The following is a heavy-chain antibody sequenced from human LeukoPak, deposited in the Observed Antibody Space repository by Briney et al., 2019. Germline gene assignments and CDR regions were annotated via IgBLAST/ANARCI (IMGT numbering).Heavy chain of an antibody. Sequence: ASVKVSCKASGGTFSNYALSWVRQAPGQGLEWMGGIIPIFGTTNYAQKFQGRVTITADKSTSTAYMELSSLRSEDTAVYYCASKYDFWSGYSGYYYYYMDVWGKGTTVIVSS. D-gene: IGHD3-3*01. CDR3: ASKYDFWSGYSGYYYYYMDV. J-gene: IGHJ6*03. V-gene: IGHV1-69*06. CDR2: IIPIFGTT. CDR1: GGTFSNYA.